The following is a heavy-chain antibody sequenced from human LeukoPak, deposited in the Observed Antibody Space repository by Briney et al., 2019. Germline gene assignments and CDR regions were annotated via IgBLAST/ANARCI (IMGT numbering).Heavy chain of an antibody. J-gene: IGHJ3*02. CDR3: ARPYSDAFDI. CDR1: GGSISSSSYY. Sequence: SETLSLTCTVSGGSISSSSYYWGWIRQPPGKGLEWIGSIYYSGSTYYNPSLKSRVTISVDTSKNQFSLKLSSVTAADTAVYYCARPYSDAFDIWGQGTRVTVSS. V-gene: IGHV4-39*01. CDR2: IYYSGST. D-gene: IGHD2-21*01.